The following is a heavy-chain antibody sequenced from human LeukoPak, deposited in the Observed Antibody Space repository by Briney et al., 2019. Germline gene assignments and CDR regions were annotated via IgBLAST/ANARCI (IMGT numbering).Heavy chain of an antibody. CDR1: GYTFTSYY. V-gene: IGHV1-46*01. Sequence: ASVKVSCKASGYTFTSYYMHWVRQAPGQGLGWMGIINPSGGSTSYAQKFQGRVTMTRDTSTSTVYMELSSLRSEDTAVYYCARAYYYDNSCSAPTGGTYYYYGMDVWGQGTTVTVSS. D-gene: IGHD3-22*01. CDR2: INPSGGST. J-gene: IGHJ6*02. CDR3: ARAYYYDNSCSAPTGGTYYYYGMDV.